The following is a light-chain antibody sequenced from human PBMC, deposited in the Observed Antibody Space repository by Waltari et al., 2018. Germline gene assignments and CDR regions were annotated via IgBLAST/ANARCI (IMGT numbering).Light chain of an antibody. Sequence: DIVLTQPPATRSLSPGEAATPSCRASQSVSSYLAWYQQNPGQAPRLLIYDASNRATGIPARFSGSGSGTDFTLTISSLEPEDFAVYYCQQRSNWPLTFGGGTKVEIK. J-gene: IGKJ4*01. CDR3: QQRSNWPLT. V-gene: IGKV3-11*01. CDR1: QSVSSY. CDR2: DAS.